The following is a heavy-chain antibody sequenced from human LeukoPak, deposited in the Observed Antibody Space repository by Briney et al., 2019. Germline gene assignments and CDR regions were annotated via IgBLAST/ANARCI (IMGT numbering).Heavy chain of an antibody. Sequence: ASVKVSCKASGYTFTGYYMHWVRQAPGQGLEWMGWINPNSGGTNYAQKFQGRVTMTRDTSISTAYMELSRLRSDDTAVYYCARESAAAGTGIWFDPWGQGTLVTVSS. J-gene: IGHJ5*02. V-gene: IGHV1-2*02. CDR2: INPNSGGT. CDR1: GYTFTGYY. CDR3: ARESAAAGTGIWFDP. D-gene: IGHD6-13*01.